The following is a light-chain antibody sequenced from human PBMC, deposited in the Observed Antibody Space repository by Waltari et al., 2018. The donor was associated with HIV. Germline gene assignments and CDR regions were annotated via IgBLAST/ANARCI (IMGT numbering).Light chain of an antibody. CDR3: QQSYRTPYT. CDR1: QSISSY. J-gene: IGKJ2*01. V-gene: IGKV1-39*01. Sequence: DLQMTQSPSSLSAFVGDRVTTTCRARQSISSYLNWYQQKPGKAPKLLIYAASTLQSGVPSRFSGSGSGTDFTLTISSLQPEDFATYFCQQSYRTPYTFGQGTELEIK. CDR2: AAS.